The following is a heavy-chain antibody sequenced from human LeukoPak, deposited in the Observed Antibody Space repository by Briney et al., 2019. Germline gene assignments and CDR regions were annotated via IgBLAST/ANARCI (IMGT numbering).Heavy chain of an antibody. D-gene: IGHD6-13*01. CDR2: IYYSGST. V-gene: IGHV4-39*01. Sequence: SETLSLTCTVSGGSISSSSYYWGWIRQPPGKGLEWIGSIYYSGSTYYNPSLKSRVTISVDTSKNQFSLKLSSVTAADTAVYYCARLGIAAAQGDYWGQGTLVTVSS. CDR3: ARLGIAAAQGDY. J-gene: IGHJ4*02. CDR1: GGSISSSSYY.